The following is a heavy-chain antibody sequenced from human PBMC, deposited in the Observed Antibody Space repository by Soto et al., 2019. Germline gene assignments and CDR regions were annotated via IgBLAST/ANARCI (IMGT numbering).Heavy chain of an antibody. CDR2: IYYSGST. D-gene: IGHD5-12*01. CDR1: GGSISSYY. J-gene: IGHJ6*02. V-gene: IGHV4-59*01. CDR3: ARDLRVASSYYYYGMDV. Sequence: SETLSLTCTVSGGSISSYYWSWIRQPPGKGLEWIGYIYYSGSTNYNPSLKSRVTISVDTSKNQVSLKLSSVTAADTAVYYCARDLRVASSYYYYGMDVWGQGTTVTVSS.